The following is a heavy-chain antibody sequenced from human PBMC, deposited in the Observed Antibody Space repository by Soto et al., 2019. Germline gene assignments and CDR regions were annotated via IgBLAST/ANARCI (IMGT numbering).Heavy chain of an antibody. CDR2: IYSGGST. CDR1: GFTVSSNY. V-gene: IGHV3-53*01. D-gene: IGHD3-10*01. Sequence: EVQLVESGGGLIQPGGSLRLSCAASGFTVSSNYMSWVRQAPGKGLEWDSVIYSGGSTYYADSVKGRFTISRDNSKNTLYLQMTSLRAEDTAVYYCARDHLDFGELNHVEHYGMDVWGQGTTVTVSS. CDR3: ARDHLDFGELNHVEHYGMDV. J-gene: IGHJ6*02.